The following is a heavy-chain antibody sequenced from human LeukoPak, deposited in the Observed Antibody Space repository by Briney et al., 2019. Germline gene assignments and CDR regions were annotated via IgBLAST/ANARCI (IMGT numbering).Heavy chain of an antibody. CDR1: GLTFRTSA. D-gene: IGHD3-22*01. CDR2: TVLGSGDT. CDR3: ARGVNYYDSSGRN. Sequence: GTSVKVSCKASGLTFRTSAMQWVRQTRGQGLEWIGWTVLGSGDTNYAQSLKERVTITRDMSTSTAYMELRSLRSDDTAVYYCARGVNYYDSSGRNWGQGTLVTVSS. V-gene: IGHV1-58*02. J-gene: IGHJ1*01.